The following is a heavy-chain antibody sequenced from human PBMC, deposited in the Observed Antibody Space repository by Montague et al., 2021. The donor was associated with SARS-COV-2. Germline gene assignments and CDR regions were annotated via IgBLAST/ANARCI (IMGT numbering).Heavy chain of an antibody. Sequence: SETLSLTCAVSGGSFSGYYWSWIRQPPGKGLEWFGEINHSGSTNYNTSLKSRVTISVDTSKNQFSLKLSTVTAADTAVYYWARVRYYGSGTSLGMDVWGQGTTVTVSS. J-gene: IGHJ6*02. D-gene: IGHD3-10*01. CDR3: ARVRYYGSGTSLGMDV. CDR1: GGSFSGYY. V-gene: IGHV4-34*01. CDR2: INHSGST.